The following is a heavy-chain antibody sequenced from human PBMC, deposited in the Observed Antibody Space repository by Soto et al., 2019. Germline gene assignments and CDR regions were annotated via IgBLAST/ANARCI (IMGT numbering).Heavy chain of an antibody. J-gene: IGHJ5*02. CDR2: ISDSGST. CDR1: GASIGSGDDY. V-gene: IGHV4-30-4*08. D-gene: IGHD2-2*01. Sequence: SETLSLTCSVSGASIGSGDDYWTWIRQSPGKGLEWTGYISDSGSTFYNPSLRSRLTIALDTSKNHFSLKLNSVTAADTAVYYCPKYQPPELDPSGQGIPVTVYS. CDR3: PKYQPPELDP.